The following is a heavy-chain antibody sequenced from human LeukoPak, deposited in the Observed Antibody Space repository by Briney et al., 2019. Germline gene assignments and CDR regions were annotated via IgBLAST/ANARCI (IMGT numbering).Heavy chain of an antibody. CDR1: GYTFTGYY. CDR2: INPNTGAT. V-gene: IGHV1-2*02. CDR3: ARDRVGSGWPRPWYFEF. D-gene: IGHD6-19*01. J-gene: IGHJ4*02. Sequence: ASVKVSCKPSGYTFTGYYLHWVRQAPGQGLEWMGWINPNTGATIYAEKFQGRVTMTGDTSIDTAYMEMRSLRSDDTAVYYCARDRVGSGWPRPWYFEFWGQGTLITVSS.